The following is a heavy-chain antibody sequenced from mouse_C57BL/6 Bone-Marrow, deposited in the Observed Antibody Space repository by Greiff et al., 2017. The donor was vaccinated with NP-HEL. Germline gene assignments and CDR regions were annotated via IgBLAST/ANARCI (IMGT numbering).Heavy chain of an antibody. CDR1: GYTFTGYW. CDR3: ARGDYGFAY. J-gene: IGHJ3*01. D-gene: IGHD2-4*01. CDR2: ILPGSGST. Sequence: VQLQESGAELMKPGASVKLSCKATGYTFTGYWIEWVKQRPGPGLEWIGEILPGSGSTNYNAKFKGKATFTADTSSNTADMQLSSLTTEDSAIYYCARGDYGFAYWGQGTLVTVSA. V-gene: IGHV1-9*01.